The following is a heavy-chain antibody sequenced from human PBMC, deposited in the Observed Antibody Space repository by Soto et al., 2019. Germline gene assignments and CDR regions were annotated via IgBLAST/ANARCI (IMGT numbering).Heavy chain of an antibody. D-gene: IGHD3-22*01. CDR2: ISYDGSNK. J-gene: IGHJ3*02. CDR1: GFTFSSYA. Sequence: QVQLVESGGGVVQPRRSLRLSCAASGFTFSSYAMHWVRQAPGKGLEWVAVISYDGSNKYYADSVKGRFTISRDNSKNTLYLQMNSLRAEDTALYDCARSVWVPSIYYYDSSGYYQDAFDIWGQGTMVTVSS. V-gene: IGHV3-30-3*01. CDR3: ARSVWVPSIYYYDSSGYYQDAFDI.